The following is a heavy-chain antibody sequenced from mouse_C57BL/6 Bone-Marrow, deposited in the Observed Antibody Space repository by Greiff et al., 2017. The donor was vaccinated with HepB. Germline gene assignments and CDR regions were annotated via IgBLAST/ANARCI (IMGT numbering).Heavy chain of an antibody. Sequence: EVMLVESGGGLVQPGGSLKLSCAASGFTFSDYYMYWVRQTPEKRLEWVAYISNGGGSTYYPDTVKGRFTISRDNAKNTLYLQMSRLKSEDTAMYYCARRGYGTYPMDYWDQGTSVTVTS. CDR2: ISNGGGST. D-gene: IGHD2-10*02. CDR1: GFTFSDYY. J-gene: IGHJ4*01. CDR3: ARRGYGTYPMDY. V-gene: IGHV5-12*01.